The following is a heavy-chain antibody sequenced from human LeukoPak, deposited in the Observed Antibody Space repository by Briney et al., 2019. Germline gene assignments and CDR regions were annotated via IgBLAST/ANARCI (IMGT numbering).Heavy chain of an antibody. V-gene: IGHV3-53*01. CDR2: IYSSGTT. J-gene: IGHJ4*02. D-gene: IGHD6-13*01. Sequence: GGSLRLSCAASGFTVNSNYMSWVRQAPGKGLEWVSIIYSSGTTYYADSVKGRFTISRDNSKNTLYLQMNSLRAEDTAVYYCAREVKKGIAAAGSRDYWGQGTLVTVSS. CDR1: GFTVNSNY. CDR3: AREVKKGIAAAGSRDY.